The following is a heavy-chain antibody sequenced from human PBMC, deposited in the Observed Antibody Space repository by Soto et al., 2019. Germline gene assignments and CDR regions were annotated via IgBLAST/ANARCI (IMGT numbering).Heavy chain of an antibody. J-gene: IGHJ3*02. CDR1: GGCMSSYY. Sequence: ETLSLTWTDAGGCMSSYYWSWIRQPPGKGLELIGYIYYSGSTNYNPSLKSRVTISVDTSKNQFSLKLRSVTAADTAVYYCARDREYYYGSGSYYRPNAFDIWGQGTMVTVSS. CDR3: ARDREYYYGSGSYYRPNAFDI. D-gene: IGHD3-10*01. CDR2: IYYSGST. V-gene: IGHV4-59*01.